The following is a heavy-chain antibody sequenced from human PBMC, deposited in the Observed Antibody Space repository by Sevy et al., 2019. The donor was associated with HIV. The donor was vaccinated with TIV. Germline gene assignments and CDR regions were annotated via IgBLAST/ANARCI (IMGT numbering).Heavy chain of an antibody. CDR3: ASRWVSSTPHAKNRRGAFDY. CDR2: INHSGST. D-gene: IGHD2-15*01. V-gene: IGHV4-34*01. CDR1: GGSFSGYY. J-gene: IGHJ4*02. Sequence: SETLSLTCAVYGGSFSGYYWSWIRQPPGKGLEWIGEINHSGSTNYNPSLKSRVTISVDTSKNQFSPKLSSVTAADTAVYYCASRWVSSTPHAKNRRGAFDYWGQGTLVTVSS.